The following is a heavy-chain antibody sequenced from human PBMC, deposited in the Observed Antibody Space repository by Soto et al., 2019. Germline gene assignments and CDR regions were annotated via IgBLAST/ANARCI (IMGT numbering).Heavy chain of an antibody. CDR3: ARQTDSRWFDP. D-gene: IGHD1-1*01. CDR2: IYPGDSDT. V-gene: IGHV5-51*01. CDR1: GYSFTRYW. Sequence: GESLKISFKGSGYSFTRYWIGWVRQMPGKGLEWMGIIYPGDSDTRYSPSFQGQVTISADKPISTAYPQWSSLKASDTAMYYCARQTDSRWFDPWGQGTLVTVSS. J-gene: IGHJ5*02.